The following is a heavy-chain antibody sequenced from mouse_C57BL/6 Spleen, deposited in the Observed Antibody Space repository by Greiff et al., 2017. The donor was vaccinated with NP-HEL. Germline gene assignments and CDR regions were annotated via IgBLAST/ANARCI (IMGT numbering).Heavy chain of an antibody. D-gene: IGHD1-1*01. CDR3: AREGPYYGSSLYAMDY. V-gene: IGHV1-55*01. J-gene: IGHJ4*01. Sequence: QVHVKQPGAELVKPGASVKMSCKASGYTFTSYWITWVKQRPGQGLEWIGDIYPGSGSTNYNEKFKSKATLTVATSSSTAYMQLSSLTSEDSAVYYCAREGPYYGSSLYAMDYWGQGTSVTVSS. CDR1: GYTFTSYW. CDR2: IYPGSGST.